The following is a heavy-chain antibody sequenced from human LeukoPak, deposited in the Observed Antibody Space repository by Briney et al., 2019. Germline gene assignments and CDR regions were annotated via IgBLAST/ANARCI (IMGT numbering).Heavy chain of an antibody. J-gene: IGHJ3*01. CDR3: AKHIVVVVAATPDDAFDV. CDR1: GFTFSNYW. V-gene: IGHV3-74*01. D-gene: IGHD2-15*01. Sequence: PGGSLRPSCAASGFTFSNYWMHWVRQAPGKGLVWVSRINSDGINTSYADSVKGRFTISRDNSKNTLYLQMNSLRAEDTAVYYCAKHIVVVVAATPDDAFDVWGQGTMVTVSS. CDR2: INSDGINT.